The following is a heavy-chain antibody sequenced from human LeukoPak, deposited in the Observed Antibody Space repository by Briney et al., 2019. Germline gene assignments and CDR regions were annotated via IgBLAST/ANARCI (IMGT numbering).Heavy chain of an antibody. CDR1: GFTFSSYG. CDR2: IWYDGSNK. Sequence: GRSLRLSCAASGFTFSSYGMHWVRQAPGKGLEWVAVIWYDGSNKYYADSVKGRFTISRDNSKNPLYLQMNSLRAEDTAVYYCARDSSSTSSFDYWGQGTLVTVSS. J-gene: IGHJ4*02. V-gene: IGHV3-33*01. CDR3: ARDSSSTSSFDY. D-gene: IGHD2-2*01.